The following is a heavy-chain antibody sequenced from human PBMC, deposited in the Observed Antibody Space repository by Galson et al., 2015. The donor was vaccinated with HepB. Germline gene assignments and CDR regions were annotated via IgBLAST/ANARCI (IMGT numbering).Heavy chain of an antibody. D-gene: IGHD2-15*01. Sequence: SLRLSCAASGFTFSSYWMSWVRQAPGKGLEWVANIKQDGSEKYYVDSVKGRFTISRDNAKNSLYLQMNSLRAEDTAVYYCARWRVVVAAPGGYFDYWGQGTLVTVSS. CDR3: ARWRVVVAAPGGYFDY. J-gene: IGHJ4*02. CDR1: GFTFSSYW. V-gene: IGHV3-7*03. CDR2: IKQDGSEK.